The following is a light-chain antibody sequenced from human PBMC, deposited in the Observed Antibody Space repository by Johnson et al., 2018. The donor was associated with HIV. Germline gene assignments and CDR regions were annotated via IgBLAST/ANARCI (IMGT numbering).Light chain of an antibody. CDR1: SSNIGNNY. J-gene: IGLJ1*01. CDR2: ETY. V-gene: IGLV1-51*01. CDR3: GTWDSSLNAYV. Sequence: QSLLTQPPSVSAAPGQKVTISCSGSSSNIGNNYVSWYKQLPGTAPKLLIYETYKRPSGIPDRFSASKSGTSDTLGITGLQTGDEADYYCGTWDSSLNAYVFGTGTKVTVL.